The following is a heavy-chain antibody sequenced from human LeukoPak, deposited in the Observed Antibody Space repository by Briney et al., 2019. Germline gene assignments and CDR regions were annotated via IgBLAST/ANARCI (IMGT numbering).Heavy chain of an antibody. CDR3: ARDAYYDISSVSIWYFDL. V-gene: IGHV3-48*03. Sequence: PGGSLRLSCEASGFTFRVYGMHCVRQAPGKGLEWLSYISSSGVIISYAHSVRGRFPIHRDHAKNTIYLNLTLRRVRDRAVFHFARDAYYDISSVSIWYFDLWGRGNLVTVSS. CDR1: GFTFRVYG. D-gene: IGHD3-9*01. CDR2: ISSSGVII. J-gene: IGHJ2*01.